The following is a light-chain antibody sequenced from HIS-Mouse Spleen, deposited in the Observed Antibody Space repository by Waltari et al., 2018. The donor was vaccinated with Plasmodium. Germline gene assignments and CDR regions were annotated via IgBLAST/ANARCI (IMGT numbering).Light chain of an antibody. CDR1: ALPKKY. Sequence: SYELTQPPSVSVSPVQTARITCSGDALPKKYAYWYQQKSGQAPVLVIYEDSKLPSWIPEIFSGSSSGTMATLTISGAQVEDEADYYCYSTDSSGNHRVFGGGTKLTVL. V-gene: IGLV3-10*01. CDR2: EDS. J-gene: IGLJ3*02. CDR3: YSTDSSGNHRV.